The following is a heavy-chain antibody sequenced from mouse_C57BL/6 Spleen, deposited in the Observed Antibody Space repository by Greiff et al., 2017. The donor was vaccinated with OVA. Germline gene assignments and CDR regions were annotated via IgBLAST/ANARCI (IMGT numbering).Heavy chain of an antibody. CDR2: INPSSGYT. CDR3: AKDYYGSSLDY. V-gene: IGHV1-4*01. Sequence: QVQLQQSGAELARPGASVKMSCKASGYTFTSYTMHWVQQRPGQGLEWIGYINPSSGYTKYNQKFKDKATLTADKSSSTAYMQLSSLTSEDSAVYYCAKDYYGSSLDYWGQGTTLTVSS. J-gene: IGHJ2*01. D-gene: IGHD1-1*01. CDR1: GYTFTSYT.